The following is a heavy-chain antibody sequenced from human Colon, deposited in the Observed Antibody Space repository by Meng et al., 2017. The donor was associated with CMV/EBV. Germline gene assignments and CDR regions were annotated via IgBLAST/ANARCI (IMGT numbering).Heavy chain of an antibody. CDR2: INHSGTT. J-gene: IGHJ4*02. V-gene: IGHV4-34*01. D-gene: IGHD6-6*01. Sequence: VHLQRWGPGLLKPSETLSLTCAFYGGSFTNYYWSWIRQPPGKGLEWIAEINHSGTTYYNPSLKSRVTLSLDSSTNQFSLKLSSVTAADAAIYYCARGWVRDRSSLHFDYWGQGTLVTVSS. CDR3: ARGWVRDRSSLHFDY. CDR1: GGSFTNYY.